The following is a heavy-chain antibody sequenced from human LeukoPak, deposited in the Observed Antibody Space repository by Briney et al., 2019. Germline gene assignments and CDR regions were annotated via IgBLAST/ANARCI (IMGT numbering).Heavy chain of an antibody. J-gene: IGHJ4*02. CDR2: IRSKASSYAT. D-gene: IGHD5-24*01. CDR3: IRWPMGDGYNGFDY. Sequence: PGGSLRLSCAASGFTFSGSAMHWVRQASGKGLEWVGRIRSKASSYATAYAASVKGRFTISRDDSKNTAYLQMNSLKTEDTAVYYCIRWPMGDGYNGFDYWGQGTLVTVSS. V-gene: IGHV3-73*01. CDR1: GFTFSGSA.